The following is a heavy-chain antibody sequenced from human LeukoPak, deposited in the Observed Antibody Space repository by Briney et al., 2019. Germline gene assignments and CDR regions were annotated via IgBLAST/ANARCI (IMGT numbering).Heavy chain of an antibody. D-gene: IGHD2-15*01. CDR1: GGTFSSYT. Sequence: ASVKVSCKASGGTFSSYTISWVRQAPGQGLEWMGRIIPILGIANYAQKFQGRVTITADKSTSAAYMELSSLRSEDTAVYYCARGAATPLVPRMNYGMDVWGQGTTVTVSS. J-gene: IGHJ6*02. CDR2: IIPILGIA. CDR3: ARGAATPLVPRMNYGMDV. V-gene: IGHV1-69*02.